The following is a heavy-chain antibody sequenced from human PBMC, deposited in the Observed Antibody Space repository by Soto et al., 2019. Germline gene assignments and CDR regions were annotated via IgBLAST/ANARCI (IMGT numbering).Heavy chain of an antibody. V-gene: IGHV5-51*01. CDR3: ARIIGYCRNNDCSWTFDI. J-gene: IGHJ3*02. Sequence: GESLNLSCTTSGYIFISYWVAWGRQNPGKVLEWMGTFYPGDSTSTYSPSFQGQVTISVDKSISTAYLHLSSLKASDTAMNYCARIIGYCRNNDCSWTFDIWGQGTMVTISS. CDR2: FYPGDSTS. D-gene: IGHD2-2*03. CDR1: GYIFISYW.